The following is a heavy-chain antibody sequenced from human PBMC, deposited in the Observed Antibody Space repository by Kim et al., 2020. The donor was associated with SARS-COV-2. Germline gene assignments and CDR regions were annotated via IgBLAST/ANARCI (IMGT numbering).Heavy chain of an antibody. J-gene: IGHJ6*02. CDR3: ARDTGRYDFWSGYPYYYYGMDV. D-gene: IGHD3-3*01. CDR1: GFTFSSYA. V-gene: IGHV3-30*04. CDR2: ISYDGSNK. Sequence: GGSLRLSCAASGFTFSSYAMHWVRQAPGKGLEWVAVISYDGSNKYYADSVKGRFTISRDNSKNTLYLQMNSLRAEDTAVYYCARDTGRYDFWSGYPYYYYGMDVWGQGTTVTVSS.